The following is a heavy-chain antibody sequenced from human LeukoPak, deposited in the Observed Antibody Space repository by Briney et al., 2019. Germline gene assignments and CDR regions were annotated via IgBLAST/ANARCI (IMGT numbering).Heavy chain of an antibody. V-gene: IGHV3-21*04. CDR2: ISGSRSYI. CDR3: ARDMVWFRELFKTHYI. CDR1: GFTFSGFC. J-gene: IGHJ3*02. D-gene: IGHD3-10*01. Sequence: GGSLTLSWAAAGFTFSGFCTKWVRQAPGKGLEWVSSISGSRSYIYYADSVKGRFTISRDTAKNSMYVHMSRLRAEDTALYYCARDMVWFRELFKTHYICGQRKMVTVSS.